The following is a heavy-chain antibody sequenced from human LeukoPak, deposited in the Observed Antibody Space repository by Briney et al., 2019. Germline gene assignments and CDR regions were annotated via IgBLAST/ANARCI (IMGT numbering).Heavy chain of an antibody. V-gene: IGHV3-48*04. D-gene: IGHD3-9*01. CDR2: INSVSDTI. CDR3: AKAGIFDWLYYFDD. CDR1: GFTFSTSS. J-gene: IGHJ4*02. Sequence: PGGSLRLSCAASGFTFSTSSLNWVRQAPGKGLEWVSFINSVSDTIYYADSVKGRFTISRDNARKSLYLQMNSLRAEDTAVYYCAKAGIFDWLYYFDDWGQGALVTVSS.